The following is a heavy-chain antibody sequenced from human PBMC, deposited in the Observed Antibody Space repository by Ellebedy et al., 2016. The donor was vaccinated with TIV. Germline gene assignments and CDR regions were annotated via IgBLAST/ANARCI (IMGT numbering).Heavy chain of an antibody. CDR2: ISGSGGST. J-gene: IGHJ4*02. CDR3: AKGGRDYYDSSGYYYFDY. CDR1: GFTFSSYA. D-gene: IGHD3-22*01. Sequence: GGSLRLXCAASGFTFSSYAMSWVRQAPGKGLEWVSAISGSGGSTYYADSVKGRFTISRDNSKNTLYLQMNSLRAEDTAVYYCAKGGRDYYDSSGYYYFDYWGQGTLVTVSS. V-gene: IGHV3-23*01.